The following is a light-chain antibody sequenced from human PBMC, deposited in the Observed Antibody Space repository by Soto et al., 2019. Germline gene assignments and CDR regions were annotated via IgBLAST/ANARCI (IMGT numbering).Light chain of an antibody. J-gene: IGKJ1*01. CDR3: QQRSNWPPWT. CDR1: QSVSSQ. V-gene: IGKV3-11*01. CDR2: DAS. Sequence: EIVLTQSPATLSLSPGERATLSCRASQSVSSQLAWYQQKPGQAPRLLIYDASNRATGIPARFSGSGSGTDFSLTISRLDAEDFAVYYCQQRSNWPPWTFGQGTKVEIK.